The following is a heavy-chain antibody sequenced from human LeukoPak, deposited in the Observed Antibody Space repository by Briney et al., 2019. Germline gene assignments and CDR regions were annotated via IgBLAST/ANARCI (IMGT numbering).Heavy chain of an antibody. CDR2: INNDGSTT. J-gene: IGHJ4*02. V-gene: IGHV3-74*01. CDR1: GFNFGDYW. CDR3: ATRSYFDY. D-gene: IGHD4-11*01. Sequence: GGSLRLSCAASGFNFGDYWMHWVRQAPGKGLVWVSRINNDGSTTSYADSVKGRFTISRDNAKNTLYLQMNSLRAEDTAVYYCATRSYFDYWGQGTLVTVSS.